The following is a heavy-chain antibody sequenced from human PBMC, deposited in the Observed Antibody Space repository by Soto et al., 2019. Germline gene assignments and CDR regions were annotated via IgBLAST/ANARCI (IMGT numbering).Heavy chain of an antibody. CDR1: GFTFSSYA. V-gene: IGHV3-23*01. J-gene: IGHJ5*02. CDR2: IGGSGGST. Sequence: EVQLLESGGGLVQPGGSLRLSCAASGFTFSSYAMSWVRQAPEKGLEWVSAIGGSGGSTCYADSVKGRFTISRDNSKNTLYPQMNSLRAEDTAVYYCAKTLEYYDFWSAGIDPWGQGTLVTVSS. D-gene: IGHD3-3*01. CDR3: AKTLEYYDFWSAGIDP.